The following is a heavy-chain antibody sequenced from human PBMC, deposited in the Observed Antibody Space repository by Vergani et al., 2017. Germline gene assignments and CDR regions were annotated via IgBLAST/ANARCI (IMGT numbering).Heavy chain of an antibody. D-gene: IGHD3-22*01. Sequence: EVRVVESGGTLVKPGGSLRLSCAASGFHFSPAWMSWVRQVPGKGLEWVGRFEALADGGRITYGAPVKGRFSLSRDDSENRFYLRMNSLKVEDTGIYYCTADLYLSSGYCCDYWGPGTLVTVSS. V-gene: IGHV3-15*02. CDR2: FEALADGGRI. J-gene: IGHJ4*02. CDR1: GFHFSPAW. CDR3: TADLYLSSGYCCDY.